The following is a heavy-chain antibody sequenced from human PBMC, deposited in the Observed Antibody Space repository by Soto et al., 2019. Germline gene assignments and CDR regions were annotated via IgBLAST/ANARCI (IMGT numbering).Heavy chain of an antibody. CDR3: VRDQGSNPLLDY. Sequence: ASVKVSCKASGYTFTNYDINWERQATGQGLEWMGWMNPNSGDTGCAQKFQGRVTMTRNASISTAYMELSSLSSDDTAVYYCVRDQGSNPLLDYWGQGTLVTVSS. CDR2: MNPNSGDT. D-gene: IGHD7-27*01. CDR1: GYTFTNYD. J-gene: IGHJ4*02. V-gene: IGHV1-8*01.